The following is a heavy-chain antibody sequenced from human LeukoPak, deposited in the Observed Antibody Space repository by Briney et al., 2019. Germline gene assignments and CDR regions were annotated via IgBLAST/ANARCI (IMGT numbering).Heavy chain of an antibody. CDR1: GGSISSSSYY. J-gene: IGHJ2*01. V-gene: IGHV4-39*01. CDR2: IYYSGST. Sequence: SETLSLTCTVSGGSISSSSYYRGWIRQPPGKGLEWIGNIYYSGSTYYNPSLKSRLTISVDTSKNQFSLRLSSVTAADTAVYYCARGPIYWYFDLWGRGTLVTVSS. CDR3: ARGPIYWYFDL.